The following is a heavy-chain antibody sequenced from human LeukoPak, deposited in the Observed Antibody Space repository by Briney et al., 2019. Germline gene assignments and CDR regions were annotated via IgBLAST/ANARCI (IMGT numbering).Heavy chain of an antibody. CDR2: IKSKTDGGTT. V-gene: IGHV3-15*01. CDR3: TTDPGSAVLRYFDWLSDY. CDR1: GFTFSNAW. J-gene: IGHJ4*02. Sequence: GGSLRLSCAASGFTFSNAWMSWVRQAPGKGLEWVGRIKSKTDGGTTDYAAPVKGRFTISRDDSKNTLYLQMNSLKTEDTAVYYCTTDPGSAVLRYFDWLSDYWGQGTLVTVSS. D-gene: IGHD3-9*01.